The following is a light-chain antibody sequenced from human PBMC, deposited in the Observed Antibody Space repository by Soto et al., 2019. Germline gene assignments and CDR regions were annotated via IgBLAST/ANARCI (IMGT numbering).Light chain of an antibody. V-gene: IGKV1-5*03. Sequence: DIQMTQSTSTLSASVGDRVIITCRASQSISSWLAWYQQKPGKAPNLLIYKASTLKSGDPSRFSGSGSGTEFNLNIRSLKPDDVATYYCQHYDNDSWTLGQGNKVEIK. J-gene: IGKJ1*01. CDR1: QSISSW. CDR2: KAS. CDR3: QHYDNDSWT.